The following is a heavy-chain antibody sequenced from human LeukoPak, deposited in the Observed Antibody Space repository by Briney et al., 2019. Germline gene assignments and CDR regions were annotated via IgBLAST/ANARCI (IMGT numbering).Heavy chain of an antibody. CDR1: GFTFSSYA. J-gene: IGHJ4*02. CDR3: ARVHGVTPSY. V-gene: IGHV3-74*03. CDR2: INSDGYSI. Sequence: GRSLRLSCAASGFTFSSYAMHWVRQAPGKGLVWVARINSDGYSITYADSVKGRFTISRDNAKKTLYLQMNSLRAEDTAVYYCARVHGVTPSYWGQGTLVTVSS. D-gene: IGHD2-21*02.